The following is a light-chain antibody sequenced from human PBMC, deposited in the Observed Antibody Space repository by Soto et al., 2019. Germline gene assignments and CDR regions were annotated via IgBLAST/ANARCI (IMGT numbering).Light chain of an antibody. CDR1: SSNIGSNY. V-gene: IGLV1-47*01. Sequence: QSVLTQPPSASGTPGQRVTISCSGSSSNIGSNYVYWYQQLPGTAPKLLIYRNNQRPSGVPDRFSGSKSGTSASLAISGLRSEDEADDYCAAWDDSLSGRVVGGGTQLTVL. CDR3: AAWDDSLSGRV. J-gene: IGLJ2*01. CDR2: RNN.